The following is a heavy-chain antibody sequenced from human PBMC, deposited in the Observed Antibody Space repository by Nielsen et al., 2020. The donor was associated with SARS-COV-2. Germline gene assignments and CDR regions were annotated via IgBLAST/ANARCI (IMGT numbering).Heavy chain of an antibody. CDR2: ISSSSSYT. J-gene: IGHJ4*02. Sequence: GESLKISCAASGFTFSYYYMSWIRQAPGKGLEWVSYISSSSSYTNYADSVKGRFTISRDNAKNSLYLQMNSLRAEDTAVYYCARDTRSYSGSYGHWGQGTLVTVSS. V-gene: IGHV3-11*05. D-gene: IGHD1-26*01. CDR3: ARDTRSYSGSYGH. CDR1: GFTFSYYY.